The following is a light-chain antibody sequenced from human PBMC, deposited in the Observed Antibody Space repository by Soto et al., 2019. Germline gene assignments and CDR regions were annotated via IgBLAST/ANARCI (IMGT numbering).Light chain of an antibody. CDR3: QQYNNWPNT. V-gene: IGKV3-15*01. CDR1: QSVTTY. J-gene: IGKJ5*01. CDR2: AAS. Sequence: EIVMTQSPATLSVSPGERATLSCRASQSVTTYLAWYQQNPGQAPRLLIYAASTRATGIPARFSGSGSGTEFSLTISSLQSEDFAVYYCQQYNNWPNTFGQGTRLEIK.